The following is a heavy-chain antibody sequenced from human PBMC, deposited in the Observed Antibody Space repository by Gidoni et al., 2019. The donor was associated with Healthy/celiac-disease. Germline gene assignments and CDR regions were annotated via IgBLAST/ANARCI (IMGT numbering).Heavy chain of an antibody. CDR3: ARRQYYYDSSGYYYLKYPRPFDY. CDR1: GGSFSGYY. V-gene: IGHV4-34*01. J-gene: IGHJ4*02. CDR2: INHSGST. Sequence: QVQLQQWGAGLLKPSETLSLTCAVYGGSFSGYYWSWIRQPPGKGLEWIGEINHSGSTNYNPSLKSRFTISVDTSKNQFSLKLSSVTAADTAVYYCARRQYYYDSSGYYYLKYPRPFDYWGQGTLVTVSS. D-gene: IGHD3-22*01.